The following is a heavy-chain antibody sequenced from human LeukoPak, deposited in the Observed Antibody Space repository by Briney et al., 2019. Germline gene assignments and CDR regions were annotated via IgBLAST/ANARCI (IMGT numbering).Heavy chain of an antibody. CDR2: INHSGST. D-gene: IGHD3-22*01. J-gene: IGHJ6*03. CDR3: ALNYYDSSGYSPRYYYYYMDV. Sequence: SETLSLTCAVYGGSFSGYYWSWIRQPPGKGLEWIGEINHSGSTNYNPSLKSRVTISVDTSKNQFSLKLSSVTAADTAVYYCALNYYDSSGYSPRYYYYYMDVWGKGTTVTISS. CDR1: GGSFSGYY. V-gene: IGHV4-34*01.